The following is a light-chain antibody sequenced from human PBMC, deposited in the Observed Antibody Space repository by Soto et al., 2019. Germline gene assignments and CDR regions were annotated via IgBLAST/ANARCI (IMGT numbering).Light chain of an antibody. CDR1: SSNIGAGLH. Sequence: PPSVSGAPGQRVTISCTGSSSNIGAGLHVHWYQQLPGTAPKLLISGNNNRPSGVPDRFSGSKSGTSASLAITGLQVEDEADYYCQSFDSSLSALVFGTGTKVTVL. J-gene: IGLJ1*01. V-gene: IGLV1-40*01. CDR3: QSFDSSLSALV. CDR2: GNN.